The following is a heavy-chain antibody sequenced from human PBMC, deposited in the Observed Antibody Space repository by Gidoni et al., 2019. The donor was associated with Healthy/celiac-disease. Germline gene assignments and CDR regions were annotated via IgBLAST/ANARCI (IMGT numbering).Heavy chain of an antibody. D-gene: IGHD6-13*01. V-gene: IGHV3-23*01. CDR1: GFTFSSYA. Sequence: EVQLLESGGGLVQPGGSLRLSCAASGFTFSSYAMSWVRQAPGKGLEWVSAISGSGGSTYYADSVKGRFTISRDNSKNTLYLQMNSLRAEDTAVYYCAAQQLPSEAVDYWGQGTLVTVSS. CDR3: AAQQLPSEAVDY. CDR2: ISGSGGST. J-gene: IGHJ4*02.